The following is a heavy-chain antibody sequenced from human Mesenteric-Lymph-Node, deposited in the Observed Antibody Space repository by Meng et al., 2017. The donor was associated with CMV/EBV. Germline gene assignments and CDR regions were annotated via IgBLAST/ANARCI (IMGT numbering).Heavy chain of an antibody. J-gene: IGHJ4*02. CDR2: ISSSSSYI. V-gene: IGHV3-21*04. CDR1: GFTFSSYS. CDR3: AKSRLVQPFFDS. D-gene: IGHD2-8*02. Sequence: GESLKISCAASGFTFSSYSMNWVRQAPGKGLEWVSSISSSSSYIYYADSLKGRLTISRDNSKNTVYLQMNSLRVEDTAMYYCAKSRLVQPFFDSWGQGTLVTVSS.